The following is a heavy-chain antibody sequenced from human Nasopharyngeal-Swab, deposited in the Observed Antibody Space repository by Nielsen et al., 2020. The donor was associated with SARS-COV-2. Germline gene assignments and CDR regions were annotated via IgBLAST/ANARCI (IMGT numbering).Heavy chain of an antibody. CDR1: GFTFSSYT. V-gene: IGHV3-21*01. J-gene: IGHJ4*02. CDR2: ISSTGSSI. D-gene: IGHD6-19*01. CDR3: ARGRFSSAWADY. Sequence: GESLKLSCAGSGFTFSSYTMNWVRQAPGKGLEWVSSISSTGSSIYYADSVKGRFTISRDNTKNSLYLQMNSLRAEDTAVYYCARGRFSSAWADYWGQGTLVIVSS.